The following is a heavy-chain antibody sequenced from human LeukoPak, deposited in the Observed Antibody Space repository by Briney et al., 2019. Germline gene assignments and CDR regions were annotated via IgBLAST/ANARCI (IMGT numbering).Heavy chain of an antibody. J-gene: IGHJ1*01. D-gene: IGHD1-26*01. CDR2: IKEDGTEK. V-gene: IGHV3-7*01. Sequence: GGSLRLSCAASGFTFSSSWMNWVRQSPGKGLEWVANIKEDGTEKYYVDSVKGRFTIFRDNAKNSLYLQMNSLRTEDTAVYYCAKDPYSRAFEYFQHWGQGTLVTVSS. CDR1: GFTFSSSW. CDR3: AKDPYSRAFEYFQH.